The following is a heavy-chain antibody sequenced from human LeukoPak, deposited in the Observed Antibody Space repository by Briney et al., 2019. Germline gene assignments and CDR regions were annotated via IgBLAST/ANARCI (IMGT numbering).Heavy chain of an antibody. V-gene: IGHV1-8*01. J-gene: IGHJ5*02. CDR1: GYTFTSYD. CDR3: ARERWRQWLVRYNWFDP. CDR2: MNPNSGNT. D-gene: IGHD6-19*01. Sequence: ASVKVSCKASGYTFTSYDINWVRQATGQGLEWMGWMNPNSGNTGYAQKFQGRVTMTRNTSISTAYMELSSLRSGDTAVYYCARERWRQWLVRYNWFDPWGQGTLVTVSS.